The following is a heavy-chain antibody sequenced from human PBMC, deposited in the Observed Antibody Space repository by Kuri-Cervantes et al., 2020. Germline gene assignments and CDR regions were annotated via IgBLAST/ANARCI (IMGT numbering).Heavy chain of an antibody. CDR1: GYTFTYRY. CDR2: ITPFNGNT. CDR3: ARGGYSGSYSIFPIYYYYYMDV. D-gene: IGHD1-26*01. V-gene: IGHV1-45*02. J-gene: IGHJ6*03. Sequence: SVKVSCKASGYTFTYRYLHWVRQAPGQALEWMGWITPFNGNTNYAQKFQDRVTITRDRSMSTAYMELSSLRSEDTAVYYCARGGYSGSYSIFPIYYYYYMDVWGKGTTVTVSS.